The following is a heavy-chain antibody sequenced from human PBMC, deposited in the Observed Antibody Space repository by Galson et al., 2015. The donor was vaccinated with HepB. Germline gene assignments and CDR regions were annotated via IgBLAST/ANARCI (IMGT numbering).Heavy chain of an antibody. CDR2: IDPSDSYT. D-gene: IGHD2-2*02. J-gene: IGHJ2*01. CDR1: GYSFTSYW. V-gene: IGHV5-10-1*04. CDR3: ARQGYCSSTSCYTGLSWYFDL. Sequence: QSGAEVKKPGESLRISCKGSGYSFTSYWISWVRQMPGKGLEWMGRIDPSDSYTNYSPSFQGQVTISADKSISTAYLQWSSLKASGTAMYYCARQGYCSSTSCYTGLSWYFDLWGRGTLVTVSS.